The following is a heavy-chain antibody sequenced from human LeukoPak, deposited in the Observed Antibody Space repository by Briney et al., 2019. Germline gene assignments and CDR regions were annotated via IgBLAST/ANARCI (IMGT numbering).Heavy chain of an antibody. CDR2: IYYSGST. CDR3: ARPRQGGNWFDP. V-gene: IGHV4-59*12. CDR1: GGSISSYY. J-gene: IGHJ5*02. Sequence: SETLSLTCTVSGGSISSYYWSWIRQPPGKGLEWIGYIYYSGSTNYNPSLKSRVTISVDTSKNQFSLKLSSVTAADTAVYYCARPRQGGNWFDPWGQGTLVTVSS. D-gene: IGHD2-15*01.